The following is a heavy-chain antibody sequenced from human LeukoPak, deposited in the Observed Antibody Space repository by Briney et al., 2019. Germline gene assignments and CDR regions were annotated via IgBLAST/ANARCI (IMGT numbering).Heavy chain of an antibody. CDR1: GGSINYYY. V-gene: IGHV4-59*01. CDR2: IYYSGGT. J-gene: IGHJ4*02. Sequence: KPSATLSLTCTVSGGSINYYYWMWIRQPPGKGLEWIGYIYYSGGTHYNPSLKSRDTMLVDTSKNQFSLKLTAVTAADTAVYYCARETPGAGHFDYWGQGSLVTVSS. D-gene: IGHD7-27*01. CDR3: ARETPGAGHFDY.